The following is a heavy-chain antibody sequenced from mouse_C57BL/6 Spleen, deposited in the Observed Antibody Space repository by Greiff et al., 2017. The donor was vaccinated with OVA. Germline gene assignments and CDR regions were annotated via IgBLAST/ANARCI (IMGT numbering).Heavy chain of an antibody. Sequence: VKLQQPGAELVMPGASVKLSCKASGYTFTSYWMHWVKQRPGQGLEWIGEIDPSDSYTNYNQKFKGKSTLTVDKSSSTAYMQLSSLTSEDSAVYYCARYYGSSYFDYWGQGTTLTVSS. CDR2: IDPSDSYT. V-gene: IGHV1-69*01. CDR3: ARYYGSSYFDY. CDR1: GYTFTSYW. J-gene: IGHJ2*01. D-gene: IGHD1-1*01.